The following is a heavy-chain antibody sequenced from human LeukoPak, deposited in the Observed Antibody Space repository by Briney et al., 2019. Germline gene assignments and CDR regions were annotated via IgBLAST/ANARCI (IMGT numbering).Heavy chain of an antibody. CDR2: IIPILGIA. V-gene: IGHV1-69*04. CDR3: ARETYYYDSSGYPVYYYGMDV. D-gene: IGHD3-22*01. CDR1: GYTLTELS. J-gene: IGHJ6*02. Sequence: SVKVSCKVSGYTLTELSMHWVRQAPGQGLEWMGRIIPILGIANYAQKFQGRVTITADKSTSTAYMELSSLRSEDTAVYYCARETYYYDSSGYPVYYYGMDVWGQGTTVTVSS.